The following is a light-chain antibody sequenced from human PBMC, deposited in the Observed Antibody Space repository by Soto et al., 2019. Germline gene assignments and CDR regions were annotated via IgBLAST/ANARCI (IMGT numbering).Light chain of an antibody. V-gene: IGLV4-69*01. J-gene: IGLJ2*01. CDR1: SGHSSYA. CDR3: QTWGSGTVV. Sequence: QAVVTQSPSASASLGASVKLTCTLSSGHSSYAIAWHQQQPEKGPRYLMKLNSDGSHSKGDGIPDRFSGSSSGAERYLTISSLQSEAEADYDCQTWGSGTVVFGGGTKLTVL. CDR2: LNSDGSH.